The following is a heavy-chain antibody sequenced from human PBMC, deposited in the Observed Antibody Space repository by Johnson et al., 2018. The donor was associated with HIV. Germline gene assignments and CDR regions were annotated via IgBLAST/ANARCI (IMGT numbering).Heavy chain of an antibody. CDR1: RFTFSRHA. CDR3: AASWYGVSRPNAFDI. D-gene: IGHD2-2*01. Sequence: QVQLVESGGGVVQPGRSLRLSCAASRFTFSRHAMHWVRQAPGKGLEWVAVISYDGSNKYYADSVTGRFTISRDNSKNTLYLQMNSLRAEDTAVYYCAASWYGVSRPNAFDIWGQGTMVTVSS. V-gene: IGHV3-30*04. CDR2: ISYDGSNK. J-gene: IGHJ3*02.